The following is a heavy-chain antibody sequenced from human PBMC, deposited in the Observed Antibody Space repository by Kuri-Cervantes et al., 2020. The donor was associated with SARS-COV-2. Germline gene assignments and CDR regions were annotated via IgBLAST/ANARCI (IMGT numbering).Heavy chain of an antibody. CDR3: ATAPLIRFLEWFRFDY. D-gene: IGHD3-3*01. CDR2: VRGKANNYAT. CDR1: GFLFSASA. J-gene: IGHJ4*02. Sequence: GGSLRLSCEVSGFLFSASAIHWVRQASGKGLEWVGRVRGKANNYATAYAASVKGRFTISRDDLKNTAYLQMSSLKTEDTAVYYCATAPLIRFLEWFRFDYWGQGTLVTVSS. V-gene: IGHV3-73*01.